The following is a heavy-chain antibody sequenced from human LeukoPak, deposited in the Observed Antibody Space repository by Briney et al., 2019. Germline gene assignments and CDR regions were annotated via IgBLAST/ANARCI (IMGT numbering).Heavy chain of an antibody. J-gene: IGHJ4*02. D-gene: IGHD3-9*01. Sequence: GRSLRLSCAASGFTFSSYAMSWVRQAPGKGLEWVSAISGSGGSTYYADSVKGRFTISRDNSKNTLYLQMNSLRAEDTAVYYCAKSREGTYYDILTGYWGQGTLVTVSS. CDR3: AKSREGTYYDILTGY. CDR2: ISGSGGST. CDR1: GFTFSSYA. V-gene: IGHV3-23*01.